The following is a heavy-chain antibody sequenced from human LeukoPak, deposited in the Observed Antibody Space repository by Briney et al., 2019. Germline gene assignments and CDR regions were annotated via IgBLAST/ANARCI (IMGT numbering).Heavy chain of an antibody. J-gene: IGHJ4*02. CDR3: ARATSGWHDF. CDR2: IYSGGDT. D-gene: IGHD6-19*01. CDR1: GFTFSSYA. V-gene: IGHV3-53*01. Sequence: GGSLRLSCAASGFTFSSYAMSWVRQAPGKGLEWVSVIYSGGDTYYADSVKGRFTISRDSSKNTLYLQMNSLRAEDTAVYYCARATSGWHDFWGQGTLVTVSS.